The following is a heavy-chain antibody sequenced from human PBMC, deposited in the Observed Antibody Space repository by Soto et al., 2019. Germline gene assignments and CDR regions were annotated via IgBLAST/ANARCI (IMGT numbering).Heavy chain of an antibody. V-gene: IGHV3-30-3*01. D-gene: IGHD6-6*01. CDR2: ISYDGSNK. CDR3: ARVGIEYSSSTYDY. Sequence: QVQLVESGGGVVQPGRSLRLSCAASGFTFSSYAMHWVRQAPGKGLEWVAVISYDGSNKYYADSVKDRFTISRDNSKNTLYQQMNSMRAEDTAVYYCARVGIEYSSSTYDYWGQGTLVTVS. CDR1: GFTFSSYA. J-gene: IGHJ4*02.